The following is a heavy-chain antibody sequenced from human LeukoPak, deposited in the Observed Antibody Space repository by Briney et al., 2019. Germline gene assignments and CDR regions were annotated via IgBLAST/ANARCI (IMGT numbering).Heavy chain of an antibody. CDR1: GFTFSSYA. V-gene: IGHV3-30-3*01. D-gene: IGHD2-8*02. Sequence: PGGSLRLSCAASGFTFSSYAMHWSGRLPGKGLEWVAVISYDGSNKYYADSVKGRFTISRGNSKNTLYLQMSSLRVEDTAVYYCARGTTAGDFWGQGTLVIVSS. J-gene: IGHJ4*02. CDR2: ISYDGSNK. CDR3: ARGTTAGDF.